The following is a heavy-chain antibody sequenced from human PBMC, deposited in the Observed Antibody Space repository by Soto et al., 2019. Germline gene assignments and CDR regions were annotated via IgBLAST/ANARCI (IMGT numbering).Heavy chain of an antibody. V-gene: IGHV4-34*01. D-gene: IGHD6-6*01. CDR2: INPSGGT. Sequence: QVQLQQWGAGLLKPSETLSLTCAVYGGSFSTDYWSWIRQPPGKGLEWIGEINPSGGTNYNPSLKRRVPISVATSKNQFSLKLGSVTAADTAVYYCARVLAARASRDFDYWGQGTLVTVSS. CDR1: GGSFSTDY. CDR3: ARVLAARASRDFDY. J-gene: IGHJ4*02.